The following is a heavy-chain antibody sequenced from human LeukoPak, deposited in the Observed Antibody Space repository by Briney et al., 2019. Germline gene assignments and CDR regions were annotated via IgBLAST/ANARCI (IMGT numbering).Heavy chain of an antibody. CDR2: ISGSGGST. Sequence: GGSLRLSCAASGFTFSSFAMSWVRQAQGKGLEWVSAISGSGGSTYYAASVKGRFTIYRDNSKNTLYLQMNSLRAEDTAVYYCAKVRFEKYYDFWSGYPNWFDPWGQGTLVTVSS. V-gene: IGHV3-23*01. D-gene: IGHD3-3*01. CDR1: GFTFSSFA. J-gene: IGHJ5*02. CDR3: AKVRFEKYYDFWSGYPNWFDP.